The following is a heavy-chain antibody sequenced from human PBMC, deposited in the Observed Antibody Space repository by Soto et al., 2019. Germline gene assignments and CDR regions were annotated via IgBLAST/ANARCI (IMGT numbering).Heavy chain of an antibody. V-gene: IGHV4-59*01. Sequence: SETLSLTYTVSGGSISIYYWSWIRQPPGKGLEWIGYIYYSGSTNYNPSLKSRVTISVDTSKNQFSLKLSSVTAADTAVYYCAGYTVPTNFDYWGQGTLVTV. D-gene: IGHD4-17*01. CDR3: AGYTVPTNFDY. J-gene: IGHJ4*02. CDR1: GGSISIYY. CDR2: IYYSGST.